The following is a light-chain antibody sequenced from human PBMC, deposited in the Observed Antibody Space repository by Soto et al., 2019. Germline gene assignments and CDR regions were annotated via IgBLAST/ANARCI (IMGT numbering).Light chain of an antibody. Sequence: AIQMTQSPSSLSASVGDRVTITCRASQGIRNDLGWYQQKPGKAPKLLIYAASSLETGVPSRFSGSGSVTDFTLTISSLQPEDFATYYCLQDYIYTPTFGQGTKLEIK. V-gene: IGKV1-6*01. CDR3: LQDYIYTPT. J-gene: IGKJ2*01. CDR1: QGIRND. CDR2: AAS.